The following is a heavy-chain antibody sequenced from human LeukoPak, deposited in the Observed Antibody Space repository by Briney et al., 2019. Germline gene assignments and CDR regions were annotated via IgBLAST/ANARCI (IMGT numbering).Heavy chain of an antibody. CDR3: ARVTIFMAARPESDYYYGMDV. Sequence: ASVKVSCKASGYTFTGYYMHWVRQAPGQGLEWMGWINPNSGGTNYAQNVQGRGTMTRDTSITPASMELSRLRSDATAVYYCARVTIFMAARPESDYYYGMDVWGQGTTVTVSS. V-gene: IGHV1-2*02. J-gene: IGHJ6*02. CDR2: INPNSGGT. D-gene: IGHD6-6*01. CDR1: GYTFTGYY.